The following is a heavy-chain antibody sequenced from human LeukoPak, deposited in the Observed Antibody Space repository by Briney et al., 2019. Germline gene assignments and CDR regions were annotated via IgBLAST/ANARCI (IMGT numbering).Heavy chain of an antibody. CDR2: IIPFSGTA. Sequence: ASVKVSCKASGGTFRSYGINWVRQAPGQGLEWMGRIIPFSGTANYAQRFQGRVTIIAVKSTSTAYMELSSLTSEDTAVYYCARERAGSDSFDYWGQGTLVTVAS. CDR3: ARERAGSDSFDY. J-gene: IGHJ4*02. CDR1: GGTFRSYG. D-gene: IGHD2-21*01. V-gene: IGHV1-69*06.